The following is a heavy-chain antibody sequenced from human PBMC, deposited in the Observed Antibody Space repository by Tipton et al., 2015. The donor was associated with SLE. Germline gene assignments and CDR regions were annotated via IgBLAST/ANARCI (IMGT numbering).Heavy chain of an antibody. J-gene: IGHJ4*02. CDR3: ARQEDIAVAGHFDY. V-gene: IGHV4-61*02. Sequence: TLSLTCAVSGYSISSGYYWGWIRQPAGKGREWIGRIYTSGSTNYNPSLKSRVTISVDTSKNQFSLKLSSVTAADPAVYYCARQEDIAVAGHFDYWGQGTLVTVSS. CDR1: GYSISSGYY. D-gene: IGHD6-19*01. CDR2: IYTSGST.